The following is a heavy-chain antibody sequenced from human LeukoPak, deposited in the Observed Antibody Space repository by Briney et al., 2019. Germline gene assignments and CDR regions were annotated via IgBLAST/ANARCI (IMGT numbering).Heavy chain of an antibody. CDR2: ISSSSSYI. Sequence: PGGSLRLSCAASGFTFSSYWMSWVRQAPGKGLEWVSSISSSSSYIYYADSVKGRFTISRDNAKNSLYLQMNSLRAEDTAVYYCARPTTYSGSYSDYWGQGTLVTVSS. J-gene: IGHJ4*02. CDR1: GFTFSSYW. CDR3: ARPTTYSGSYSDY. V-gene: IGHV3-21*01. D-gene: IGHD1-26*01.